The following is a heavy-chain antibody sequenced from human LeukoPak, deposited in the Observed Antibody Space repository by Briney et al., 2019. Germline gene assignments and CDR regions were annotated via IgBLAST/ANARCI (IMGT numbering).Heavy chain of an antibody. CDR3: ARGGRLLWFGESPRGIDAFDI. CDR1: GGSFSGYY. Sequence: SETLSLTCAVYGGSFSGYYWSWIRQPPGKGLEWIGEINHSGSTNYNPSLKSRVTISVDTSKDQFSLKLSSVTAADTAVYCCARGGRLLWFGESPRGIDAFDIWGQGTMVTVSS. D-gene: IGHD3-10*01. J-gene: IGHJ3*02. CDR2: INHSGST. V-gene: IGHV4-34*01.